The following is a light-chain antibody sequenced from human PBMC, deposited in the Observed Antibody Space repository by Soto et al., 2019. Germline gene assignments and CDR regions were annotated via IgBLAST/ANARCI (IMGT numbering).Light chain of an antibody. J-gene: IGKJ1*01. Sequence: DIQMTQSPSTLSASVGDRVTITCRSSQSISSWLAWYQQKRGKAPKIXIYKASSLASGVPSRFSGSGSGTEFTLTISSLQPDDFETYDCQQYNRYTLTFGQGTQVDIK. CDR1: QSISSW. CDR3: QQYNRYTLT. CDR2: KAS. V-gene: IGKV1-5*03.